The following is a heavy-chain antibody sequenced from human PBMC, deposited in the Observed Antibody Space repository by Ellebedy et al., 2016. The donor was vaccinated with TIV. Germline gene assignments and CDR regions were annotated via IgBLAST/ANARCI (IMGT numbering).Heavy chain of an antibody. Sequence: GESLKISCAASGFTFSSYGMHWVRQAPGKGLEWVAVIWYDGSNKYYADSVKGRFTISRENSKNTLDLQMNSLRAEDTAVYYCARDYGDSLWGLDYWGQGTLVTVSS. V-gene: IGHV3-33*01. D-gene: IGHD4-17*01. CDR1: GFTFSSYG. J-gene: IGHJ4*02. CDR3: ARDYGDSLWGLDY. CDR2: IWYDGSNK.